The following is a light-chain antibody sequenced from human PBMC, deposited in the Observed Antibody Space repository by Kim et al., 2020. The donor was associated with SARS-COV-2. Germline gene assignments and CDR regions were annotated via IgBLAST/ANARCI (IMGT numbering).Light chain of an antibody. Sequence: ELTQPPSASGTPGQRVTISCSGSSSNIGSDYVYWYQQLPGTAPRLLIYRNDQRPSGVPDRFSGSKSGTSASLAISGLRSEDEANYYCAAWDDSLSGWVFGGGTQLTVL. V-gene: IGLV1-47*01. J-gene: IGLJ3*02. CDR1: SSNIGSDY. CDR3: AAWDDSLSGWV. CDR2: RND.